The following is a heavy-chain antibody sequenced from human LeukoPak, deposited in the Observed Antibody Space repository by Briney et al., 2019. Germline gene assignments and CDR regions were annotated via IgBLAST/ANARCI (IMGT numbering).Heavy chain of an antibody. CDR3: ARGGFFGVVIKDNWFDP. D-gene: IGHD3-3*01. V-gene: IGHV4-59*01. CDR2: IYYSGST. CDR1: GGSISSYY. J-gene: IGHJ5*02. Sequence: SETLSLTCTVSGGSISSYYWSWIRQPPGKGLEWIGYIYYSGSTNYNPSLKSRVTISVDTSKNQFSLKLSSVTAADTAVYYCARGGFFGVVIKDNWFDPWGQGTLVTVSS.